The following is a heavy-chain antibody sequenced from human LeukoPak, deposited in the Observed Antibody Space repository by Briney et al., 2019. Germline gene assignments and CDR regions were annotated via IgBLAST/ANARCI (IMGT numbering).Heavy chain of an antibody. CDR1: GLTFTNYA. CDR3: ATWQWLARYLGY. V-gene: IGHV3-23*01. CDR2: VSGSGTGT. J-gene: IGHJ4*02. Sequence: GGPLRLSCAASGLTFTNYAMSWVRQAPGKGLEWVSGVSGSGTGTYYADSVQGRFTISRDNSKNMLFLQMNSLRAEDTAIYYCATWQWLARYLGYWSQGTPVTVST. D-gene: IGHD3-9*01.